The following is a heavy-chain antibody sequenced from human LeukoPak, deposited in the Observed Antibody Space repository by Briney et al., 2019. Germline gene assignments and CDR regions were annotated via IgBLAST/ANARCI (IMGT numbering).Heavy chain of an antibody. CDR3: AKGPDLSEY. D-gene: IGHD1-14*01. Sequence: GGSLRLSCAASGFIFSSYAMSWVRQAPGKGLEWVSAISGSGGSTYYANSVKGRFTISRDSSKNTLYLQMNNLRAEDTAVYYCAKGPDLSEYWGQGTLVTVSS. V-gene: IGHV3-23*01. J-gene: IGHJ4*02. CDR1: GFIFSSYA. CDR2: ISGSGGST.